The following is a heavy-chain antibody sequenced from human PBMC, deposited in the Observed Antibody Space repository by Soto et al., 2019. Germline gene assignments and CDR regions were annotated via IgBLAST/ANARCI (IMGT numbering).Heavy chain of an antibody. CDR1: GYTFTSYH. CDR2: INPSGGST. D-gene: IGHD5-12*01. CDR3: ASPRPGRLQDSGYAYYYYMDV. J-gene: IGHJ6*03. Sequence: ASVKVSCNASGYTFTSYHMHWVRQAPGQGLEWMGIINPSGGSTSYAQKVQGRVTMTRHTSTSTVYMELSSLRSEDTAVYYCASPRPGRLQDSGYAYYYYMDVWGKGTTVTVSS. V-gene: IGHV1-46*03.